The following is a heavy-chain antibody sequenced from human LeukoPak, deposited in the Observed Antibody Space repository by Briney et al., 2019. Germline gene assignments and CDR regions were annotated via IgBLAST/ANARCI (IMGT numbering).Heavy chain of an antibody. Sequence: GASVKVSCKASGGTFSSYAISWVRQAPGQGLEWMGGIIPIFGTANYAQKFQGRVTITADESTSTAYLELSRLRSDDTAVYYCARDSKGIVVVPAAIRGGMDVWGQGTTVTVSS. V-gene: IGHV1-69*13. J-gene: IGHJ6*02. CDR1: GGTFSSYA. D-gene: IGHD2-2*02. CDR3: ARDSKGIVVVPAAIRGGMDV. CDR2: IIPIFGTA.